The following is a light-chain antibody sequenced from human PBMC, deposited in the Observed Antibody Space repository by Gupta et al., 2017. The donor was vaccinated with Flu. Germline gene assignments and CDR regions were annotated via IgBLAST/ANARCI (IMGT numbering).Light chain of an antibody. Sequence: GDSLRSYHASWYQQKPGQAPVLVFYGKDNRPSGIPDRFSVSRSGDTASLTITGARAEDEADYYCNCRDSSGSHPVVFDGGTKLTVL. CDR3: NCRDSSGSHPVV. CDR2: GKD. J-gene: IGLJ2*01. CDR1: SLRSYH. V-gene: IGLV3-19*01.